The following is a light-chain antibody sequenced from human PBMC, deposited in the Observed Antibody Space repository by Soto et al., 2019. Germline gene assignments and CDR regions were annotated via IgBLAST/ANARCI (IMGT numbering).Light chain of an antibody. CDR2: LGS. J-gene: IGKJ5*01. V-gene: IGKV2-28*01. CDR1: KSLLYSNGYNY. CDR3: MQGLQDLT. Sequence: MVMTQSPLSLPVTPGEPASISCRSGKSLLYSNGYNYLDWYLQRPGQSPQLLIYLGSNRAPGVPDRFSGSGSGTDFTLKISRVEAEDVGVYYCMQGLQDLTFGQGTRLEIK.